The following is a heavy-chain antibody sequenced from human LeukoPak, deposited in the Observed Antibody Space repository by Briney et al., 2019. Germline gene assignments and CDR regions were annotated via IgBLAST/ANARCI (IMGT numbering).Heavy chain of an antibody. J-gene: IGHJ4*02. V-gene: IGHV1-18*01. CDR2: ISAYNGNT. Sequence: EASVKVSCQASGYTFTSYGISWVRPAPGQGLEWMGWISAYNGNTNYAQKLQGRVTMTTDTSTSTAYMELRSLRSDDTAVYYCAGGQRYYFDYWGQGTLVTVSS. CDR3: AGGQRYYFDY. CDR1: GYTFTSYG. D-gene: IGHD3-16*01.